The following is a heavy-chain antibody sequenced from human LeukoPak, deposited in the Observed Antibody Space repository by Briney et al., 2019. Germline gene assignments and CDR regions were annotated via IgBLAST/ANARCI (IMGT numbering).Heavy chain of an antibody. CDR1: GDSMSSYY. J-gene: IGHJ4*02. V-gene: IGHV4-59*01. CDR2: IYSGGST. CDR3: ASQAGLAAPYFDY. D-gene: IGHD6-13*01. Sequence: PSETLSLTCTVSGDSMSSYYWSWLRQPPGKRLEWIGYIYSGGSTNYNPSLKSRVTMSVDTSKNQFSLKVSSVTAADTAVYFCASQAGLAAPYFDYWGQGALVTVSS.